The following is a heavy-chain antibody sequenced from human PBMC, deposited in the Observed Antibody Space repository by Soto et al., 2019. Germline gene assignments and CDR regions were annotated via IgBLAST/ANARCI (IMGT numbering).Heavy chain of an antibody. CDR1: GFTFSSYG. D-gene: IGHD6-13*01. J-gene: IGHJ6*04. V-gene: IGHV3-30*18. CDR2: ISYDGSNK. Sequence: QVQLVESGGGVVQPGRSLRLSCAASGFTFSSYGMHWVRQAPGKGLEWVAVISYDGSNKYYADSVKGRFTISRDNSKNTLYLQMNSLRAENTAVYYCAKAHGYSNRGLPNYNYQYGMDVWFKGTTVTVSS. CDR3: AKAHGYSNRGLPNYNYQYGMDV.